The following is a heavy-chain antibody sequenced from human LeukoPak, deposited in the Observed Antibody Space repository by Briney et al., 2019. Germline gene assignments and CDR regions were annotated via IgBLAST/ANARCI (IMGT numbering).Heavy chain of an antibody. Sequence: SETLSLTCAVSGGSISSDHWWSWVRQPPGKGLEWIGEIHHSGSTNYNPSLKSRVTISVDKLKNQFSLKMSSVTAADTAVYYCASKLTAVAGYFDYWGQGTLVTVSS. CDR1: GGSISSDHW. D-gene: IGHD6-19*01. CDR2: IHHSGST. V-gene: IGHV4-4*02. CDR3: ASKLTAVAGYFDY. J-gene: IGHJ4*02.